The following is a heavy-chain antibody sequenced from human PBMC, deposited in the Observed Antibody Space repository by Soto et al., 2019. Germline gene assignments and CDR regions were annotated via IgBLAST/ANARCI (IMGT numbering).Heavy chain of an antibody. Sequence: QVQLVQSGAEVKKPGSSVKVSCKASGGTFSSYAISWVRQAPGQGLEGMGGIIPIFGTANYAQKFQGRVTITADESTSTAYMELSSLRSEDTAVYYCARVALYYYDSSGPGGHAFDIWGQGTMVTVSS. D-gene: IGHD3-22*01. CDR3: ARVALYYYDSSGPGGHAFDI. CDR1: GGTFSSYA. J-gene: IGHJ3*02. V-gene: IGHV1-69*01. CDR2: IIPIFGTA.